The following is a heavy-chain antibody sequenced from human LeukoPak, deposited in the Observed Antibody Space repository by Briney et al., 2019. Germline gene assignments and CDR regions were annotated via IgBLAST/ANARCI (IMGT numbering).Heavy chain of an antibody. Sequence: SETLSLTCTVSGGSISSYYWSWIRQPPGKGLEWIGYIYYSGSTNYNPSLKSRVTISVDTSKNQFSLKLSSVTAADTAVYYCARLGSSSGYYNYYMDVWGKGTTVTVSS. D-gene: IGHD6-6*01. J-gene: IGHJ6*03. CDR1: GGSISSYY. CDR3: ARLGSSSGYYNYYMDV. V-gene: IGHV4-59*08. CDR2: IYYSGST.